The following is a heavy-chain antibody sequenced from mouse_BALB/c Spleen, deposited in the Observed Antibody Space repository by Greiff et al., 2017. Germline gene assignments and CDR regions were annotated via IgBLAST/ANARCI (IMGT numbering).Heavy chain of an antibody. D-gene: IGHD3-1*01. CDR2: ISSGGSYT. Sequence: DVKLVESGGDLVKPGGSLKLSCAASGFTFSSYGMSWVRQTPDKRLEWVATISSGGSYTYYPDSVKGRFTISRDNAKNTLYLQMRSLRSEDTAMYDVACSPPRAPHYALEYWGQGTLVTVSA. CDR3: ACSPPRAPHYALEY. V-gene: IGHV5-6*02. CDR1: GFTFSSYG. J-gene: IGHJ4*01.